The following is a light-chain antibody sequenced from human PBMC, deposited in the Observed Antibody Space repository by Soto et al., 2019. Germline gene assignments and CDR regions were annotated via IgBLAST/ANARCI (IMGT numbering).Light chain of an antibody. Sequence: QSALPQPASVSGSPGQSITISCTGTGSDIGGYNYVSWYQQRPGKAPQLMIYEATDRPSGVSNRFSGSKSGNTASLTISGLQAEDEADYYCSSYTAWATWVFGGGTKLTVL. CDR1: GSDIGGYNY. V-gene: IGLV2-14*01. CDR2: EAT. J-gene: IGLJ3*02. CDR3: SSYTAWATWV.